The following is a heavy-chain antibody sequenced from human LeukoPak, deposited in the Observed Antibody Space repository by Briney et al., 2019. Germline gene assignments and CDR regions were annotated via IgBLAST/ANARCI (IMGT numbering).Heavy chain of an antibody. J-gene: IGHJ6*03. CDR1: GGSISSGSYY. V-gene: IGHV4-61*02. CDR2: VFTSGST. CDR3: ARGISQPRRWGATEEYYYYYMDV. Sequence: SETLSLTCIVSGGSISSGSYYWSWIRQPAGKGLEWIGRVFTSGSTDYNPSFKSRVTISVDTSKKQVSLRLSSVTAADTAVYYCARGISQPRRWGATEEYYYYYMDVWGKGTTVTVSS. D-gene: IGHD1-26*01.